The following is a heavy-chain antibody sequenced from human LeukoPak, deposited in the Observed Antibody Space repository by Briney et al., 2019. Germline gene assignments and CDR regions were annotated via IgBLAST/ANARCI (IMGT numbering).Heavy chain of an antibody. D-gene: IGHD3-10*01. V-gene: IGHV3-48*02. CDR2: ISSSSSTI. CDR3: VTNGENLLVRAIDS. J-gene: IGHJ4*02. Sequence: GSLRLSCAPSGFTFRRYSMNWVRQAPGKGLEWVSYISSSSSTIYYADSVKGRFTISRHNAKNSLYLQMNSLRDGDTAVYYCVTNGENLLVRAIDSCGQGTLVTVSS. CDR1: GFTFRRYS.